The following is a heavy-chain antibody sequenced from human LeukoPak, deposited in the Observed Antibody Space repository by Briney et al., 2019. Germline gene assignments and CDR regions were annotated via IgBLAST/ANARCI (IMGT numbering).Heavy chain of an antibody. CDR2: INPSGGST. CDR1: GYTFTSYY. J-gene: IGHJ6*02. CDR3: ARGNGDSGGYGLDV. V-gene: IGHV1-46*01. D-gene: IGHD4-17*01. Sequence: ASVKVSCKASGYTFTSYYMHWVRQAPGQGLEWMGIINPSGGSTSYAQKFQGRVTISRETSASTAYMELSSLRSEDTAVYYCARGNGDSGGYGLDVWGQGTTVTVSS.